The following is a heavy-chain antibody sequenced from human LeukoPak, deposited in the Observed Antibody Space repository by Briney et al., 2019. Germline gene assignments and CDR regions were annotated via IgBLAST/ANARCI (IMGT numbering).Heavy chain of an antibody. CDR3: AKRRSEWELPSFDY. D-gene: IGHD1-26*01. CDR2: ISGSDGST. V-gene: IGHV3-23*01. CDR1: GFIFSNYA. Sequence: GGSLRLSCIGSGFIFSNYAMSWVRQAPGRGLQWVSSISGSDGSTYHADSVKGRFSISRDNPKNTLYLRMNSLRAEDTAVYYCAKRRSEWELPSFDYWGRGTLVTVSS. J-gene: IGHJ4*02.